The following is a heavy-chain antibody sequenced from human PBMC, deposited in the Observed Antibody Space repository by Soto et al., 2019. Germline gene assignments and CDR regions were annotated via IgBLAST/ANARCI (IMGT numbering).Heavy chain of an antibody. J-gene: IGHJ4*02. CDR2: INPNSGGT. CDR3: AGGVGGIINGDYYTLSEPERSHNYFDY. CDR1: GYTFTGYY. D-gene: IGHD3-3*01. V-gene: IGHV1-2*04. Sequence: ASVKVSCKASGYTFTGYYMHWVRQAPGQGLEWMGWINPNSGGTNYAQKFQGWVTMTRDTSISTAYMELGRLRSDDTAGYYWAGGVGGIINGDYYTLSEPERSHNYFDYWGQGTLVTVSS.